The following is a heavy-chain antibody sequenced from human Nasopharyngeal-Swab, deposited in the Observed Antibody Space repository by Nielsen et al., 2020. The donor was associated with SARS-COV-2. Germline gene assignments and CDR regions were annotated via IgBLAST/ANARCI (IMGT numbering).Heavy chain of an antibody. V-gene: IGHV4-31*02. D-gene: IGHD3-22*01. J-gene: IGHJ6*04. CDR3: ARQSWAGYYYDSSGYMDV. CDR2: IYYSGST. Sequence: RQAPGKGLEWIGYIYYSGSTYYNPSLKSRVTMSVDTSKNQFSLKLSSVTAADTAAYYCARQSWAGYYYDSSGYMDVWGKGTTVTVSS.